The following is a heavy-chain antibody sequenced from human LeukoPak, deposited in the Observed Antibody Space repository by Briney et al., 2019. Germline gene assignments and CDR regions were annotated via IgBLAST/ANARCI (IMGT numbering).Heavy chain of an antibody. J-gene: IGHJ4*02. CDR2: ISGSGGST. CDR1: GFTFSNYA. Sequence: GGSLRLSCAASGFTFSNYAMNWVGQAPGKRLEWVSAISGSGGSTYYADSVKGRFTISRDNSKNTLYLQVNSLRAEDTAVYYCARGLYSSSPWGQGILVTVSS. CDR3: ARGLYSSSP. D-gene: IGHD6-6*01. V-gene: IGHV3-23*01.